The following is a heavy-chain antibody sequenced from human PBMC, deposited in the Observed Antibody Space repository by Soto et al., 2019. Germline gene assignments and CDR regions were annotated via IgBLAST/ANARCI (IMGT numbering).Heavy chain of an antibody. D-gene: IGHD5-12*01. CDR3: ARVSSGYDFGYYYYMDV. Sequence: EVQLVESGGGLVKPGGSLRLSCAASGFTFSSYSMNWVRQAPGEGLEWVSSISSSSSYIYYADSVKGRFTISRDNAKNSLYLQMNSLRAEDTAVYYCARVSSGYDFGYYYYMDVWGKGTTVTVSS. CDR1: GFTFSSYS. CDR2: ISSSSSYI. V-gene: IGHV3-21*01. J-gene: IGHJ6*03.